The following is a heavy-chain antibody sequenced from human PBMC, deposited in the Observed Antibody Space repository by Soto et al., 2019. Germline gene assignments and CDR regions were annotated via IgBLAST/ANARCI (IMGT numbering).Heavy chain of an antibody. D-gene: IGHD3-3*02. J-gene: IGHJ5*02. CDR3: ARHSLALRKNNWFDP. CDR2: IFYLGSS. V-gene: IGHV4-39*01. Sequence: SETLSLTCTVSGDSIISSDFYWGWVRQPPGKGLEWIGSIFYLGSSYYNPSLKSRVTMSVDTSRNQFSLRLRSVTAADTALYFCARHSLALRKNNWFDPWGQGIMVTVSS. CDR1: GDSIISSDFY.